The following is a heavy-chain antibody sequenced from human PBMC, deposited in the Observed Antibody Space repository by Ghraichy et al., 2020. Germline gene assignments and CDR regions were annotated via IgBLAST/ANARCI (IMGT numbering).Heavy chain of an antibody. D-gene: IGHD3-16*01. CDR1: GDSISRSTW. J-gene: IGHJ4*02. CDR3: FGGNDYHLHS. Sequence: SETLSLTCEVSGDSISRSTWWNWVRRPPGKGLEWVGEIYHSGGASYNPSLKSRVTISVDKSKNQFSLNLNFVTAADTAVYYCFGGNDYHLHSWGQGSLVTVSS. V-gene: IGHV4-4*02. CDR2: IYHSGGA.